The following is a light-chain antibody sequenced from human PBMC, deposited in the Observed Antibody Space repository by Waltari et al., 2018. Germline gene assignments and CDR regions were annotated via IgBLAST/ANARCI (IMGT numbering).Light chain of an antibody. Sequence: QSALTQPASVSGSPGQSITISCTGTSSDFGTYNLVSWYQHHPGTVPSVLIYEVSKRPSVVSNRVSGSKSGYTASLTISGLQAEDEADYYCCSYAGDALWVFGGGTKLTVL. V-gene: IGLV2-23*02. CDR1: SSDFGTYNL. CDR2: EVS. J-gene: IGLJ3*02. CDR3: CSYAGDALWV.